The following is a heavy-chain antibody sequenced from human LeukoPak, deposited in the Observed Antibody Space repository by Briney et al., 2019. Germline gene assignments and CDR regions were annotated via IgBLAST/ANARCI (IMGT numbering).Heavy chain of an antibody. CDR2: IYYSGST. J-gene: IGHJ3*02. CDR1: GGSISSSSYY. D-gene: IGHD1-26*01. CDR3: ARDAMTLWGATGAFDI. V-gene: IGHV4-39*07. Sequence: PSETLSLTCTVSGGSISSSSYYWGWIRQPPGKGLEWIGSIYYSGSTYYNPSLKSRVTISVDTSKNQFSLKLSSVTAADTAVYYCARDAMTLWGATGAFDIWGQGTMVTVSS.